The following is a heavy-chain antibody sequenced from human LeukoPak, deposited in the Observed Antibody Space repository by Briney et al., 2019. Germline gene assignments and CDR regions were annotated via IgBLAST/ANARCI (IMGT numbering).Heavy chain of an antibody. Sequence: SETLSLTCTVSGGSISSSSYYWGWIRQPPGKGLEWIGSIYYSGSTYYNPSLKSRVTISVDTSKNQFSLKLSSVTAADTAVYYCARAYCSSTSCHPAPPFDPWGQGTLVTVSS. V-gene: IGHV4-39*07. D-gene: IGHD2-2*01. J-gene: IGHJ5*02. CDR3: ARAYCSSTSCHPAPPFDP. CDR2: IYYSGST. CDR1: GGSISSSSYY.